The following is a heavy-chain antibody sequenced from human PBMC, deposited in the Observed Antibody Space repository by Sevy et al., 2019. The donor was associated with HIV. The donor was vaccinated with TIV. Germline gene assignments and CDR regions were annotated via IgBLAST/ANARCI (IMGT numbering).Heavy chain of an antibody. J-gene: IGHJ4*02. V-gene: IGHV3-30*18. D-gene: IGHD2-21*02. CDR2: ISYDGSNK. Sequence: GGSLRLSCAASGFTFSSYGMHWVRQAPGKGLEWVAVISYDGSNKYYADSVKGRFTISRDNSKNTLYLQMNSLRAEDTAVYYCAKYESYCGGDCYWSSSDYWGQGTLVTVSS. CDR3: AKYESYCGGDCYWSSSDY. CDR1: GFTFSSYG.